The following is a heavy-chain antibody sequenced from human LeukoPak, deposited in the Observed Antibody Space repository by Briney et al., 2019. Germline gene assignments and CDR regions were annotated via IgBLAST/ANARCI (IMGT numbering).Heavy chain of an antibody. CDR2: INPNSGVT. J-gene: IGHJ6*03. V-gene: IGHV1-2*02. CDR3: ATGSDPILYYYMDV. CDR1: GYTFTSYD. Sequence: ASVKVSCKASGYTFTSYDINWVRQATGQGLEWMGWINPNSGVTNYAQKFQGRVTMTRDTSISTAYMELSRLDSDDTAVYYCATGSDPILYYYMDVWGKGTTVTISS.